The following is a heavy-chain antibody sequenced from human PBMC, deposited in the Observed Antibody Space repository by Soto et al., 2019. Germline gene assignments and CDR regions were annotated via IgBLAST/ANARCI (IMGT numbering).Heavy chain of an antibody. J-gene: IGHJ1*01. CDR1: GGSISSSSYY. CDR3: ARQEHYGDYGGEYFQH. D-gene: IGHD4-17*01. V-gene: IGHV4-39*01. Sequence: QLQLQESGPGLVKPSETLSLTCTVSGGSISSSSYYWGWIRQPPGKGLEWIGSIYYSGSTYYNPSLKSRVTISVDTSKNQFSLKLSSVTAADTAVYYCARQEHYGDYGGEYFQHWGQGTLVTVSS. CDR2: IYYSGST.